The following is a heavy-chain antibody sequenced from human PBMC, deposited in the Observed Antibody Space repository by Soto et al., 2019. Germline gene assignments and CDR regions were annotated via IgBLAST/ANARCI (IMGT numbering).Heavy chain of an antibody. J-gene: IGHJ4*02. CDR1: GFTFSSYA. D-gene: IGHD2-15*01. V-gene: IGHV3-64*01. CDR2: ISSNGGST. CDR3: ARGAVVVVVAAYFDY. Sequence: EVQLVESGGGLVQPGGSLRLSCAASGFTFSSYAMHWVRQAPGKGLEYVSAISSNGGSTYYANSVKGRFTISRDNSKNTLYLQMGSLRAEDMAVYYCARGAVVVVVAAYFDYWGQGTLVTVSS.